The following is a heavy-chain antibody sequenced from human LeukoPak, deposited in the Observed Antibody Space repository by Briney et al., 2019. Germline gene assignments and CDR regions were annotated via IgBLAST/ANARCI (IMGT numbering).Heavy chain of an antibody. CDR3: ARAADKFGAAAGAPDF. D-gene: IGHD6-13*01. Sequence: ASVKVSCKASGYTFTSYAMNWVRQAPGQGVEWMGWINTNTGNPTYAQGDTGRFVFSLDTSVSTAYLQISSLKADDTAVYYCARAADKFGAAAGAPDFWGQGTLVTVSS. V-gene: IGHV7-4-1*02. CDR2: INTNTGNP. CDR1: GYTFTSYA. J-gene: IGHJ4*02.